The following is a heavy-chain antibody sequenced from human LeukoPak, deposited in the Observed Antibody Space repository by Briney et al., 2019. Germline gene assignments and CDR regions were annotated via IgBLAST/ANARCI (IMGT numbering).Heavy chain of an antibody. CDR2: VSGSGGST. CDR1: GFTFSSYA. J-gene: IGHJ5*02. D-gene: IGHD3-3*01. Sequence: GGSLRLSCAASGFTFSSYAMSWVRQAPGKGLEWVSAVSGSGGSTYYADSVKSRFTISRDNSKNTLDLQMNSLRAEDTAVYYCAKGGLRITIFGVVIINWFDPWGQGTLVTVSS. CDR3: AKGGLRITIFGVVIINWFDP. V-gene: IGHV3-23*01.